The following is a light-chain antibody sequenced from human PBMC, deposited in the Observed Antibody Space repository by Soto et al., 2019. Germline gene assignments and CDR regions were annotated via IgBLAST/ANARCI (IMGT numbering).Light chain of an antibody. CDR3: QQSDCTPWT. CDR1: QSVSSW. CDR2: DAS. V-gene: IGKV1-5*03. J-gene: IGKJ1*01. Sequence: DVQMTQFPSTLSASVGDRVTITCRASQSVSSWLAWYQQRPGKAPRLLIYDASTLDSAVPARFSGSGSGTEFTPTISRPQPDYFTTYYCQQSDCTPWTFGQGTKVDNK.